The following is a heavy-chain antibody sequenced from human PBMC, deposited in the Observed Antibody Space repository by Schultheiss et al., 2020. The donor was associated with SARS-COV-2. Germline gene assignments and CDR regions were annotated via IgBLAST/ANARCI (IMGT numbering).Heavy chain of an antibody. J-gene: IGHJ6*02. CDR3: ARDRYSSGWPYYYYYYGMDV. D-gene: IGHD6-19*01. Sequence: ASVKVSCKASGYTFTDYYMHWVRQAPGQGLEWMGWINPNSGGTEYAQKIQGRVTMTRDTTISTAYMELSRLRSDDTAVYYCARDRYSSGWPYYYYYYGMDVWGQGTTVTVAS. V-gene: IGHV1-2*02. CDR1: GYTFTDYY. CDR2: INPNSGGT.